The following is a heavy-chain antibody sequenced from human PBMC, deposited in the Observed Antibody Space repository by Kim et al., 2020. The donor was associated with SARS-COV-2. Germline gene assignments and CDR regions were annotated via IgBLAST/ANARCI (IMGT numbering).Heavy chain of an antibody. CDR1: GFTFSSYA. V-gene: IGHV3-30-3*01. Sequence: GGSLRLSCAASGFTFSSYAMHWVRQAPGKGLEWVAVISYDGSNKYYADSVKGRFTISRDNSKNTLYLQMNSLRAEDTAVYYCARANYDILTGYYYYFDYWGQGTLVTVSS. J-gene: IGHJ4*02. CDR2: ISYDGSNK. D-gene: IGHD3-9*01. CDR3: ARANYDILTGYYYYFDY.